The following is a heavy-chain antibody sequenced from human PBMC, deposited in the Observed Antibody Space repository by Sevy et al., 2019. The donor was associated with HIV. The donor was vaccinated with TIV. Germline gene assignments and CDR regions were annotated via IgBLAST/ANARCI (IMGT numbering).Heavy chain of an antibody. CDR2: IYYTRST. CDR1: GDSISGYY. D-gene: IGHD1-26*01. J-gene: IGHJ4*02. CDR3: ARDLVGATSD. V-gene: IGHV4-59*01. Sequence: SETLSLTCTVSGDSISGYYWSWIRQPPGKGLEWIGYIYYTRSTNYNPSLKSRVTISKDTSKNQFSLKLSSVTAADTAVYYCARDLVGATSDWGQGTLVTVSS.